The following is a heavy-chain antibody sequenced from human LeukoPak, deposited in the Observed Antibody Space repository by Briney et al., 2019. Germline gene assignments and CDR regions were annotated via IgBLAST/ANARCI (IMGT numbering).Heavy chain of an antibody. V-gene: IGHV3-30*02. D-gene: IGHD5-12*01. CDR3: AKDGYSGYDGYYFDY. CDR2: TRYDGNNK. Sequence: GGSLRLSCAASGFTFSTYGMHWVRQAPGRGLEWVAFTRYDGNNKYYTDSVKGRFTVSRDNSKNTLYLQMNSLRAEDTAVYYCAKDGYSGYDGYYFDYWGQGPLVTVSS. J-gene: IGHJ4*02. CDR1: GFTFSTYG.